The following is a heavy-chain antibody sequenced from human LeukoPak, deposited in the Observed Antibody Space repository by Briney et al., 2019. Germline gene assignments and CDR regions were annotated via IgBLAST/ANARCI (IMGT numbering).Heavy chain of an antibody. CDR2: XYYSGST. Sequence: SETLSLTCTVSGGSISSYYWSWIRQPPGKGLXXXXXXYYSGSTNYNPSLKSRVTISVDTSKNQFSLKLSSVTAADTAVYYCASDSSGYSHYYYYMDVWGKGTTVTVSS. CDR3: ASDSSGYSHYYYYMDV. J-gene: IGHJ6*03. D-gene: IGHD3-22*01. V-gene: IGHV4-59*01. CDR1: GGSISSYY.